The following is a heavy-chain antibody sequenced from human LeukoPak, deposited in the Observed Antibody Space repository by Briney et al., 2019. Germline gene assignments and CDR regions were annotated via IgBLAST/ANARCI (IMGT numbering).Heavy chain of an antibody. CDR2: ISRSSSYI. V-gene: IGHV3-21*01. Sequence: GGSLRLSCAASGFTFSSYTMNWVRQAPGKGLEWVSSISRSSSYIYYADSVKGRFTISRDNSKNTLYLQMNSLRAEDTAVYYCAKDSAAAGQTPDAFDIWGQGTMVTVSS. CDR1: GFTFSSYT. J-gene: IGHJ3*02. D-gene: IGHD6-13*01. CDR3: AKDSAAAGQTPDAFDI.